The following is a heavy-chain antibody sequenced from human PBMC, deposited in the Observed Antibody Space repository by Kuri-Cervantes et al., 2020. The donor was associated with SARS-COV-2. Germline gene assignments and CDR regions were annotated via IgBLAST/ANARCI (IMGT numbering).Heavy chain of an antibody. D-gene: IGHD1-1*01. V-gene: IGHV3-21*01. CDR3: VRDGDHWNFDY. J-gene: IGHJ4*02. CDR2: ISSSSSYI. Sequence: GGSLRLSCAASGFTFSSYSMNWVRQAPGKGLEWVSSISSSSSYIYYADSVKGRFTISRDNAKNSLYLQMNSLRAGDTAVYYCVRDGDHWNFDYWGQGTLVTVSS. CDR1: GFTFSSYS.